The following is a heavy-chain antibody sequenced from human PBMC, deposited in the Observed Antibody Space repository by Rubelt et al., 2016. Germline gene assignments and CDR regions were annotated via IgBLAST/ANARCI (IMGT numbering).Heavy chain of an antibody. CDR2: IGTRPGII. CDR3: ARVIVGVKGFDY. Sequence: SGGGLVQPGGSLRLSCAVSGFTFSTTHMNWVRQAPGKGLEWVSYIGTRPGIIYYADSVKGRFTIFRDNAKNSLYLQMDNLRVEDTAVYYCARVIVGVKGFDYWGQGTLVTVSS. D-gene: IGHD1-26*01. CDR1: GFTFSTTH. V-gene: IGHV3-48*04. J-gene: IGHJ4*02.